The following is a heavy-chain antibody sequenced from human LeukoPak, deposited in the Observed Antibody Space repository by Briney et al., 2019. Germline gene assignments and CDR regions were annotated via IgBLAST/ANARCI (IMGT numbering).Heavy chain of an antibody. D-gene: IGHD3-22*01. CDR2: TYYRSKWSS. J-gene: IGHJ3*02. CDR1: GDSVSSKSAA. V-gene: IGHV6-1*01. Sequence: SQTLSLTCAISGDSVSSKSAAWNWIRQSPSRGLEWLGRTYYRSKWSSGYAESVKSRLTISPDTSKNQFSLQLRSVTPEDTAVYYCARDLGAMIVVDKNPYAFDIWGQGTMVTVSS. CDR3: ARDLGAMIVVDKNPYAFDI.